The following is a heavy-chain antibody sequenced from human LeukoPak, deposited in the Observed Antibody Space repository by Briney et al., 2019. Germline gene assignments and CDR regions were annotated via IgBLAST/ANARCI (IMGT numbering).Heavy chain of an antibody. D-gene: IGHD3-10*01. Sequence: TSETLSLTCAVYGGSFSGYYWSWIRQPPGKGLEWIGEINHSGSTNYNPSLKSRVTISVDTSKNQFSLKLSSVTAADTAVYYCARHRGLYYCGSGSYYPRWFDPWGQGTLVTVSS. CDR1: GGSFSGYY. V-gene: IGHV4-34*01. J-gene: IGHJ5*02. CDR3: ARHRGLYYCGSGSYYPRWFDP. CDR2: INHSGST.